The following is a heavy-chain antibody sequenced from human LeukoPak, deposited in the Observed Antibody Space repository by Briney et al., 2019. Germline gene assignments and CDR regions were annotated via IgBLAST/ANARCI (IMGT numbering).Heavy chain of an antibody. D-gene: IGHD3-9*01. Sequence: ASVKVSCKASGYPFTTYGITWVRQAPEQGLEWMGWISTYDGDTNYAQKFQGRVTMTTDTSTSTAYIELRSLTSDDTAAYYCAREWWGYDVLTGDNWFDPWGQGTLVTVSS. J-gene: IGHJ5*02. CDR1: GYPFTTYG. V-gene: IGHV1-18*01. CDR2: ISTYDGDT. CDR3: AREWWGYDVLTGDNWFDP.